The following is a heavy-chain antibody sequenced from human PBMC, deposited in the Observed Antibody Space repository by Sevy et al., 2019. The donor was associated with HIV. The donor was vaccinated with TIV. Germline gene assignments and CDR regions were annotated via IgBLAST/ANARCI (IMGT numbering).Heavy chain of an antibody. Sequence: GGSLRLSCAASGFTFDNFAMHWVRQAPGKGLEWVSGISWNSDNISNGDSVKGRFTITRDNAKQSLYLQMDSLRVDDTALYFYSKAPNHELRSLPFDCWGPGTLVTVSS. V-gene: IGHV3-9*01. CDR2: ISWNSDNI. J-gene: IGHJ4*02. CDR3: SKAPNHELRSLPFDC. D-gene: IGHD1-1*01. CDR1: GFTFDNFA.